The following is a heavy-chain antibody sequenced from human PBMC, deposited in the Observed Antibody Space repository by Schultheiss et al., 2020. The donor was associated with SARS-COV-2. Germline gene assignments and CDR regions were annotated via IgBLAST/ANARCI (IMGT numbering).Heavy chain of an antibody. V-gene: IGHV3-30*18. CDR2: ISYDGSNK. D-gene: IGHD3-22*01. CDR1: AFTFSSYG. Sequence: GGSLRLSCTASAFTFSSYGMHWVRQAPGKGLEWVAVISYDGSNKYYADFVKGRFTISRDNSKNTLYLQMNSLRVEDTAVYYCAKTSPIITMIVVVITYFDYWGQGTLVTVSS. J-gene: IGHJ4*02. CDR3: AKTSPIITMIVVVITYFDY.